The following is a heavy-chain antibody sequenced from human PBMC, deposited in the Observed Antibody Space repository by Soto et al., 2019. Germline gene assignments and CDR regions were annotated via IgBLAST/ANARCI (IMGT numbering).Heavy chain of an antibody. CDR1: GYTFTSYY. D-gene: IGHD6-13*01. Sequence: ASVKVSCKASGYTFTSYYMHWVRQAPGQGLEWMGIINPSGGSTSYAQKFQGRVTMTRDTSTSTVYMELSSLRSEDTAVYYCARHERQPNYYYYYGMDVWGQGTTVTVSS. CDR3: ARHERQPNYYYYYGMDV. CDR2: INPSGGST. V-gene: IGHV1-46*01. J-gene: IGHJ6*02.